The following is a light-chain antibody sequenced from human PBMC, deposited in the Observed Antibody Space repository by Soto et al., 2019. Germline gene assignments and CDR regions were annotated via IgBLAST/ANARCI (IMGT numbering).Light chain of an antibody. CDR3: SSYTSSSTFPYV. Sequence: QSALTQPASVSGSPGQSITFSCTGTSSDVGGYNFVSWYQQHPGKAPKLMIYDVSNRPSGVSNRFSGSKSGNTASLTISGLQAEDEADYYCSSYTSSSTFPYVFGTGTKLTV. J-gene: IGLJ1*01. V-gene: IGLV2-14*03. CDR1: SSDVGGYNF. CDR2: DVS.